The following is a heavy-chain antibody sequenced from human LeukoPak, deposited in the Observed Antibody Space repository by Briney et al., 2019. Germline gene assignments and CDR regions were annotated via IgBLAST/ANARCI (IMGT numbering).Heavy chain of an antibody. V-gene: IGHV3-30*02. CDR3: ANSGYQLPNYYYYYMDV. CDR1: GFTFSSYG. CDR2: IRYDGSNK. D-gene: IGHD2-2*01. Sequence: PGGSLRLSCAASGFTFSSYGMHWVRQAPGKGLEWVAFIRYDGSNKYYADSVKGRFTISRDNSKNTLYLQMNSLRAEDTAVYYCANSGYQLPNYYYYYMDVWGKGTTVTVSS. J-gene: IGHJ6*03.